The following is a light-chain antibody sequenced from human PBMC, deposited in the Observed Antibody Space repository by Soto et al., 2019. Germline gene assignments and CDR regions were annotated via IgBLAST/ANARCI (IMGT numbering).Light chain of an antibody. Sequence: EIVMTQSPATLSVSPGERATLSCRASQSVGSNLAWYQQKPVQAPRLLIYGASTRATGIPARFSGSGSGTEFTXXXRSLPSEDFAIYFCQQYNNWPPDRTFGQGTKLEIK. V-gene: IGKV3-15*01. CDR1: QSVGSN. CDR2: GAS. J-gene: IGKJ1*01. CDR3: QQYNNWPPDRT.